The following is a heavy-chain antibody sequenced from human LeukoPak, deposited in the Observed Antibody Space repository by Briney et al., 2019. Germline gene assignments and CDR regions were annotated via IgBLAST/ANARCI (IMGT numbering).Heavy chain of an antibody. D-gene: IGHD3-22*01. J-gene: IGHJ2*01. CDR2: IYTSGST. CDR3: AREGYYDSTPGYFDL. V-gene: IGHV4-61*02. Sequence: PSETLSLTCTVSGGSISSGSYYWSWVRQPAGKGLEWIGRIYTSGSTNYNPSLKSRVTISVDTSKNQFSLKLSSVTAAYTAVYYCAREGYYDSTPGYFDLWGRGTLVTVSS. CDR1: GGSISSGSYY.